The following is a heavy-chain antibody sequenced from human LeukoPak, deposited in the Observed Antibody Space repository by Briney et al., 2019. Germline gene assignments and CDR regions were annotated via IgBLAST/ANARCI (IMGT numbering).Heavy chain of an antibody. J-gene: IGHJ4*02. CDR3: AMYDSSGYYFDY. D-gene: IGHD3-22*01. V-gene: IGHV3-7*01. CDR1: GFTFSSYW. CDR2: IKQDGSEK. Sequence: GGSLRLSCAASGFTFSSYWMSWVRQAPGKGLEWVANIKQDGSEKYYVDSVKGRFTISRDNAKNSLYLQMNSLRAEDTAVYYCAMYDSSGYYFDYWGQGTWSPSPQ.